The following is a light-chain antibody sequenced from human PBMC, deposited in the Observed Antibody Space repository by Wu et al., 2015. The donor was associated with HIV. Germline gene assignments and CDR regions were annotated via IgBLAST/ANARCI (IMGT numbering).Light chain of an antibody. V-gene: IGKV3-15*01. CDR2: GAS. Sequence: EIILTQSPAALSVSPGESVTLSCKSSQTISSNLAWYQQKRGQSPRLLIYGASTRATGFPARFTGSGSGTEFSLTINDIQSEDVAIYYCQQYHDWPPYTFGPGTRLEIK. CDR3: QQYHDWPPYT. CDR1: QTISSN. J-gene: IGKJ2*01.